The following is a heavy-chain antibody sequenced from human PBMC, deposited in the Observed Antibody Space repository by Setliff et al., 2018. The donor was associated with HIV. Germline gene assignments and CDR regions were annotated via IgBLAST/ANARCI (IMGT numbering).Heavy chain of an antibody. D-gene: IGHD6-19*01. J-gene: IGHJ5*02. V-gene: IGHV3-20*04. CDR2: INWNGGST. CDR1: GFTFDDYG. Sequence: AGGSLRLSCAASGFTFDDYGMSWVRQAPGKGLEWVSGINWNGGSTGYADSGKVRFTISRDNAKNSLYLQMNSLRAEDTALYYCARVGYSTGWYNWFDPWGQGTLVTVSS. CDR3: ARVGYSTGWYNWFDP.